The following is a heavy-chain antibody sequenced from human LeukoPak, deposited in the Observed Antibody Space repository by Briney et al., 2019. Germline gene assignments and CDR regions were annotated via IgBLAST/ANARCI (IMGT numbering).Heavy chain of an antibody. J-gene: IGHJ5*02. V-gene: IGHV4-34*01. CDR1: GGSFSGYY. CDR2: INHSGST. CDR3: VRGRRYDFWSGYYAPNVNWFDP. Sequence: PSETLSLTCAVYGGSFSGYYWSWIRQPPGKGLEWIGEINHSGSTNYNPSLKSRVTISVDTSKNQFSLKLSSVTAADTAVYYCVRGRRYDFWSGYYAPNVNWFDPWGQGTLVTVSS. D-gene: IGHD3-3*01.